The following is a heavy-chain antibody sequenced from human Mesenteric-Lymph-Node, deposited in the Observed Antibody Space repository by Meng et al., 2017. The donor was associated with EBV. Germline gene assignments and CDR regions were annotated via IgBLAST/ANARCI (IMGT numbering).Heavy chain of an antibody. V-gene: IGHV4-4*02. CDR3: ASRYCPTTSCRQD. CDR2: IYHSGST. Sequence: QGQLEESGQGLVKPSGTLSLTCAVSGDSISSDKWWSWVRQPPGKGLEWIGEIYHSGSTNYNPSLTSRVTILVDKSKNQFSLKLSSVTAADTAVYYCASRYCPTTSCRQDWGQGTLVTVSS. J-gene: IGHJ4*02. D-gene: IGHD2-2*01. CDR1: GDSISSDKW.